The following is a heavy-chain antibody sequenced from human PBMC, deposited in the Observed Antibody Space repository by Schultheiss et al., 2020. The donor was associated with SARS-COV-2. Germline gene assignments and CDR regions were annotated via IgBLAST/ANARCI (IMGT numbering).Heavy chain of an antibody. J-gene: IGHJ4*02. Sequence: SGPTLVKPTQTLTLTCTFSGFSLSTSGMCVRWICQPPGKALEWLAHIFSDDEKSYSTSLRSRLTISKDPSKSQVVLAMTNIDPVDTATYFCARVTRPDTAVAGFDYWGQGTLVTVSS. CDR2: IFSDDEK. V-gene: IGHV2-26*01. CDR1: GFSLSTSGMC. CDR3: ARVTRPDTAVAGFDY. D-gene: IGHD5-18*01.